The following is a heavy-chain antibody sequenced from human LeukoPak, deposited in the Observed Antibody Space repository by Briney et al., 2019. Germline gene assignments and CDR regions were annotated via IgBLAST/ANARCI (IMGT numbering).Heavy chain of an antibody. Sequence: GGSLRLSCAASGFTFSDYYMSWIRQAPGKGLEWVSYISSSGSTIYYADSVKGRFTISRDNAKNSLYLQMNSLSAEDTAVYYCAREPLSSSSRGYYYYGMDVWGQGTTVTVSS. D-gene: IGHD6-6*01. CDR1: GFTFSDYY. CDR3: AREPLSSSSRGYYYYGMDV. V-gene: IGHV3-11*01. CDR2: ISSSGSTI. J-gene: IGHJ6*02.